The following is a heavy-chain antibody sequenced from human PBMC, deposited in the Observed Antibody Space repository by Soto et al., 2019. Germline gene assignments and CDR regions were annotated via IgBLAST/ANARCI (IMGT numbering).Heavy chain of an antibody. CDR1: GYSISSGYY. CDR2: IYHSGRT. J-gene: IGHJ5*02. D-gene: IGHD6-13*01. V-gene: IGHV4-38-2*01. CDR3: ARSSHKASWFDP. Sequence: SETLSLTCAVSGYSISSGYYWGWIRQPPGKGLEWIGSIYHSGRTYYNPSLKSRVTISLDTSKNQFSLKLNSVTAADTAVYYCARSSHKASWFDPWGQGTLVTVSS.